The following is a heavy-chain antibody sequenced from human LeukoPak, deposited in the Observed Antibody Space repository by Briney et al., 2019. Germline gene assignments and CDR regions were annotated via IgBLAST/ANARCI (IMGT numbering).Heavy chain of an antibody. CDR2: ISWNSGSI. CDR3: ARVGRYDSSGYYYGGIDY. J-gene: IGHJ4*02. D-gene: IGHD3-22*01. CDR1: GFTFDDYA. V-gene: IGHV3-9*01. Sequence: GRSLRLSCAASGFTFDDYAMHWVRQAPGKGLEWVSGISWNSGSIGYADSVKGRFTISRDNAKNSLYLQMNSLRAEDTAVYYCARVGRYDSSGYYYGGIDYWGQGTLVTVSS.